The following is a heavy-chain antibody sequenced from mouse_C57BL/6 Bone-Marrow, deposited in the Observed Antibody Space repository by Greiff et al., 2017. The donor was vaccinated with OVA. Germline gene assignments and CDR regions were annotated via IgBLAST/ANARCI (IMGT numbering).Heavy chain of an antibody. J-gene: IGHJ3*01. CDR2: IDPSDSET. CDR1: GYTFTSYW. D-gene: IGHD2-1*01. V-gene: IGHV1-52*01. Sequence: QVQLQQPGAELVRPGSSVKLSCKASGYTFTSYWMHWVKQRPIQGLEWIVNIDPSDSETHYNQKFKDKATLTVDKSSSTAYMQLSSLTSEDSAVYYCARGDYGNSFAYWGQGTLVTVSA. CDR3: ARGDYGNSFAY.